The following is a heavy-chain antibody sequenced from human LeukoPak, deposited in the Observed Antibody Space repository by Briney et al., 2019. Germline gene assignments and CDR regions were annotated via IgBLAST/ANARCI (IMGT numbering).Heavy chain of an antibody. V-gene: IGHV3-7*01. CDR2: IKQDGSEK. Sequence: GGSLRLSCAASGFTFSSYWMSWVRQAPGKGLEWVANIKQDGSEKYYVDSVKGRFTISRDNAKNSLYLQMNSLRAEDTAVYYCAREFAYYYDSSGYPMSPAFDYWGQGTLVTVSS. D-gene: IGHD3-22*01. CDR3: AREFAYYYDSSGYPMSPAFDY. CDR1: GFTFSSYW. J-gene: IGHJ4*02.